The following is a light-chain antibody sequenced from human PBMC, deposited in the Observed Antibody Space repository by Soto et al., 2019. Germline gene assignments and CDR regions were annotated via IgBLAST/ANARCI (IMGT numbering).Light chain of an antibody. CDR2: KAS. J-gene: IGKJ1*01. CDR3: QQHNSYLS. CDR1: QSISSW. V-gene: IGKV1-5*03. Sequence: DIQMIQSPSTLSASVGDRVTITCRASQSISSWLAWYQQKPGKAPKLLIYKASSLESGVPSRFSGSGSGTEFTLTISSLQPDDFATYYCQQHNSYLSFGQGTKVDIK.